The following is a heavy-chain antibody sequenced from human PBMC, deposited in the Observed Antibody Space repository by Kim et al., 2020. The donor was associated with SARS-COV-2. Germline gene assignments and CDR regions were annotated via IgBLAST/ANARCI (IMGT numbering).Heavy chain of an antibody. D-gene: IGHD3-10*01. V-gene: IGHV4-4*02. Sequence: SETLSLTCAVSGGSISSSNWWSWVRQPPGKGLEWIGEIYHSGSTNYNPSLKSRVTISVDKSKNQFSLKLSSVTAADTAVYYCARKSGRSRGRFGELLWDYFDYWGQGTLVTVSS. CDR1: GGSISSSNW. J-gene: IGHJ4*02. CDR2: IYHSGST. CDR3: ARKSGRSRGRFGELLWDYFDY.